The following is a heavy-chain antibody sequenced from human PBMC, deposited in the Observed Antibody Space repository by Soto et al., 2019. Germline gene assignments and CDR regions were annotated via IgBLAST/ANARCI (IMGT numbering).Heavy chain of an antibody. D-gene: IGHD3-22*01. V-gene: IGHV1-18*01. J-gene: IGHJ4*02. CDR3: ARWGGSSGHWLGY. CDR1: GYTFTGYG. CDR2: ISTYNGNT. Sequence: ASVKVSCKASGYTFTGYGISWVRRAPGQGLEWMGWISTYNGNTNYARKLQGRVTMTTDTSTSTAYMELRSLRSDDTALYFCARWGGSSGHWLGYWGQGTLVTVSS.